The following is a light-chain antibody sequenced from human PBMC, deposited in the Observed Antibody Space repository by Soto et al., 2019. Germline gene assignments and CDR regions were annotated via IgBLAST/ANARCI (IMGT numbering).Light chain of an antibody. V-gene: IGLV1-44*01. CDR2: SNN. J-gene: IGLJ2*01. Sequence: QLVLTQPPSASGTPGQRATISCSGSSSNIGSNTVNWYQQLPGTAPKLLIYSNNQRPSGVPDRFSGSKSGTSASLAISGLQSEDEADYDCAAWDDSLNGPVFGGGTKLTVL. CDR3: AAWDDSLNGPV. CDR1: SSNIGSNT.